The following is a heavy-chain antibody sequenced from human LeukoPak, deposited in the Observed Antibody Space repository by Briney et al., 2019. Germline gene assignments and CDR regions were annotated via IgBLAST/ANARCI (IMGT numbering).Heavy chain of an antibody. CDR2: IYYSGST. CDR1: GGSVSSGSYY. V-gene: IGHV4-61*01. J-gene: IGHJ5*02. CDR3: ASPRSYYDSSGYYIS. Sequence: SETLSLTCTVSGGSVSSGSYYWSWIRQPPGKGLEWIGYIYYSGSTNYNPSLKSRVTISVDTSKNQFSLKLSSVTAADTAVFYCASPRSYYDSSGYYISWGQGTLVTVSS. D-gene: IGHD3-22*01.